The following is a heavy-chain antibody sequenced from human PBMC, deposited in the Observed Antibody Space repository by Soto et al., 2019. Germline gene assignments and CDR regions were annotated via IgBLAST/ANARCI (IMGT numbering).Heavy chain of an antibody. CDR3: ARDAIKSPGINYYGMDV. CDR1: GFAFSSEW. Sequence: VGSLRLSCAASGFAFSSEWMHWVRQAPGKGLVWVSRIDPYDTGITYADSVKGRFTISRDNAKNTLYLQMNSLRAEDTAVYYCARDAIKSPGINYYGMDVWGQGTTVTVSS. CDR2: IDPYDTGI. V-gene: IGHV3-74*01. J-gene: IGHJ6*02.